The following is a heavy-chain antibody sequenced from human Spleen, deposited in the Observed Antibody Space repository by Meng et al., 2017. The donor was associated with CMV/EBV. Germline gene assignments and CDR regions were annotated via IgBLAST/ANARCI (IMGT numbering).Heavy chain of an antibody. Sequence: VRLLESGPGLVKPSQTLSLTCTVSGGSISSGDYYWSWIRQPPGKGLEWIGYIYYSGSTYYNPSLKSRVTISVDTSKNQFSLKLSSVTASDTAVYYCARGRYCSSTSCHIGFDYWGQGTLVTVSS. D-gene: IGHD2-2*01. CDR1: GGSISSGDYY. V-gene: IGHV4-30-4*08. CDR2: IYYSGST. J-gene: IGHJ4*02. CDR3: ARGRYCSSTSCHIGFDY.